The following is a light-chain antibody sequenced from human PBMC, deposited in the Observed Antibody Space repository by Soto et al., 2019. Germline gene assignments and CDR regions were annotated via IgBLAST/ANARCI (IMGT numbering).Light chain of an antibody. CDR3: HKYGSSPWT. V-gene: IGKV3-20*01. CDR1: QSVSSSY. Sequence: EIVLTQSPGTLSLSPGERATLSCRASQSVSSSYLAWYQQKPGQAPRLLIYGASSRATGIPDRFSGSGYGTDFTLTISRLEPEDFAVYYCHKYGSSPWTFGQGTKVEIK. CDR2: GAS. J-gene: IGKJ1*01.